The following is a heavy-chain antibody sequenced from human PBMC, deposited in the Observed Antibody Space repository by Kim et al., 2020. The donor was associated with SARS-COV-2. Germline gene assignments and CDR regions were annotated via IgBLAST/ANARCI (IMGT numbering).Heavy chain of an antibody. D-gene: IGHD2-2*01. CDR3: ARVNILVLPSTTFDF. CDR1: GGSISGTHDY. Sequence: SETLSLTCTISGGSISGTHDYWGWIRQPPGKGLEWIGSIDYRGITYYNPSLRSRVTVSVDTSKNQFSLKLSSVTAADTSVFYCARVNILVLPSTTFDFWGQGTLVTVSS. CDR2: IDYRGIT. V-gene: IGHV4-39*01. J-gene: IGHJ4*02.